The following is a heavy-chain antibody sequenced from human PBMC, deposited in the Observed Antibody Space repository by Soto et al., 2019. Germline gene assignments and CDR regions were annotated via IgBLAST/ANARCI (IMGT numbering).Heavy chain of an antibody. D-gene: IGHD5-12*01. V-gene: IGHV3-73*01. J-gene: IGHJ5*02. Sequence: EVQLVESGGGLVQPGGSLNLSCAASGFTFSGSAMHWVRQASGKGLEWVGRIRSKANSYATAYAASVKGRFTISRDDSKNTAYLQMNSLKTEDTAVYYCTRHSRDGYNSWFDPWGQGTLVTVSS. CDR3: TRHSRDGYNSWFDP. CDR1: GFTFSGSA. CDR2: IRSKANSYAT.